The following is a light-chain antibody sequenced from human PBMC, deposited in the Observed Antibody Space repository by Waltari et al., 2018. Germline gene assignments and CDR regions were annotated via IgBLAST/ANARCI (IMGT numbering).Light chain of an antibody. Sequence: QSALTQPASVSGSPGQSVTISCTGTSSDAGGYNFVSWYQQHPGKAPKLMIFDVTYRPSGISTRFSGSKSGNTASLTISGLQADDEADYYCMSYTSSHTIIFGGGTKLTVL. CDR1: SSDAGGYNF. CDR3: MSYTSSHTII. J-gene: IGLJ2*01. V-gene: IGLV2-14*03. CDR2: DVT.